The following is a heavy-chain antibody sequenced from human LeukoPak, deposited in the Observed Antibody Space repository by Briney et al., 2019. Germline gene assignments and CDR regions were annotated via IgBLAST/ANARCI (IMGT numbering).Heavy chain of an antibody. CDR2: INPNSGVT. CDR3: AGGYTYGPKFADY. CDR1: GYTFNVYF. V-gene: IGHV1-2*02. D-gene: IGHD5-18*01. J-gene: IGHJ4*02. Sequence: ASVKVSCKASGYTFNVYFMHWVRQAPGQGLEWMGWINPNSGVTNYAQKFQGRVTMTRDTSISTAYMELSSLRSDDTAVYYCAGGYTYGPKFADYWGQGTLVTVSS.